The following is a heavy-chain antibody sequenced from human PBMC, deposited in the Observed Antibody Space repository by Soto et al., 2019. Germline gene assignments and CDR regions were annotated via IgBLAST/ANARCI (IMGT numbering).Heavy chain of an antibody. CDR3: ARGEYEEYYDSSGYGPPDI. V-gene: IGHV4-59*01. CDR1: GGSISSNY. D-gene: IGHD3-22*01. J-gene: IGHJ3*02. Sequence: SETLSLTCTVSGGSISSNYWSWIRQPPGKGLEWIGYIYYSGSTNYNPSLKSRVTISVDTSKNQFSLKLSSATAADTAVYYCARGEYEEYYDSSGYGPPDIWGQGTMVT. CDR2: IYYSGST.